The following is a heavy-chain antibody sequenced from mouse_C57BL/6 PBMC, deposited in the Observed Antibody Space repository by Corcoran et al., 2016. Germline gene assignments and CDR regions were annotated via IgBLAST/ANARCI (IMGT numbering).Heavy chain of an antibody. D-gene: IGHD2-4*01. J-gene: IGHJ2*01. Sequence: QIQLVQSGPELKKPGETVKISCKASGYTFTTYGMSWVKQAPGKGLKWMGWINTYSGVPTYADDFKGRFAFSLETSASTAYLQINNLKNEDTATYFCAREGYDYDGDYWGQGTTLTVSS. CDR1: GYTFTTYG. CDR2: INTYSGVP. V-gene: IGHV9-3*01. CDR3: AREGYDYDGDY.